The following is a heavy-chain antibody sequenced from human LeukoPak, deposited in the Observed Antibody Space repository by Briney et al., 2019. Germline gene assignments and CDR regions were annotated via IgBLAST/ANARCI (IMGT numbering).Heavy chain of an antibody. CDR1: GGTFSSYA. D-gene: IGHD3-22*01. CDR3: VRVDYYDSSGYSEIDY. CDR2: VIPIFGTA. V-gene: IGHV1-69*05. Sequence: SVKVSCKASGGTFSSYAISWVRQAPGQGHEWMGRVIPIFGTANYAQKFQGRVTITTDESTSTAYMELSSLRSEETAVYYCVRVDYYDSSGYSEIDYWGQGTLVTVSS. J-gene: IGHJ4*02.